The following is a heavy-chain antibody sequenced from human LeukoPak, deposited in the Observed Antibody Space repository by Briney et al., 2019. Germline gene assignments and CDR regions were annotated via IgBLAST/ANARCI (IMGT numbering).Heavy chain of an antibody. CDR2: FDPEDGET. Sequence: ASVKVSCKVSGYTLTELPMHWVRQAPGKGLAWMGGFDPEDGETIYAQKFQGRVTMTEDTSTDTAYMELSSLRSEDTAVYYCATVVVTAPGEDYFDYWGQGTLVTVSS. D-gene: IGHD2-21*02. CDR1: GYTLTELP. J-gene: IGHJ4*02. CDR3: ATVVVTAPGEDYFDY. V-gene: IGHV1-24*01.